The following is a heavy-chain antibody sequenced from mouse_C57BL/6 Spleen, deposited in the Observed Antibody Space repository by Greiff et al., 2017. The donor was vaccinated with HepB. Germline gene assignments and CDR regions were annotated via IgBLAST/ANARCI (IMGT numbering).Heavy chain of an antibody. CDR1: GYTFTSYW. J-gene: IGHJ2*01. D-gene: IGHD5-1*01. Sequence: VQLQQPGAELVRPGSSVKLSCKASGYTFTSYWMDWVKQRPGQGLEWIGNIYPSDSETHYNQKFKDKATLTVDKSSSTAYMQLSSLTSEDSAVYYCARRFTSWYFDYWGQGTTLTVSS. V-gene: IGHV1-61*01. CDR3: ARRFTSWYFDY. CDR2: IYPSDSET.